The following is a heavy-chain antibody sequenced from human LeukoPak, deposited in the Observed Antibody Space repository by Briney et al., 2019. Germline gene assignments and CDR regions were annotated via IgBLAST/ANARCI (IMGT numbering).Heavy chain of an antibody. J-gene: IGHJ5*02. D-gene: IGHD3-3*01. CDR2: FYYSGST. Sequence: SQALCLTFTVSGGSISSGDYYWRWIRQPPGKGLECLGYFYYSGSTYYNPSPKSRVSISVDTSKNQFSMKLSSVTAADTAVHYCASTTIFGVVTGDNWFDPWAQGPLVSVSS. CDR1: GGSISSGDYY. CDR3: ASTTIFGVVTGDNWFDP. V-gene: IGHV4-30-4*08.